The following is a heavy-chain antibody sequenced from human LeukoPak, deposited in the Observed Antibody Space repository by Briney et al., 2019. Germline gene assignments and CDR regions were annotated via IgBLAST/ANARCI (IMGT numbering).Heavy chain of an antibody. V-gene: IGHV3-23*01. Sequence: GGSLRLSCAPSGFSFSSYPMSWVRQAPGKGLEWVSALSGSGGSTYYADSVKGRLTISSDHSKDTLYLQKNSLRAKDTAVYYCAKGGDHTAMVTKGGRGTLVTVSS. J-gene: IGHJ4*02. CDR1: GFSFSSYP. CDR2: LSGSGGST. D-gene: IGHD5-18*01. CDR3: AKGGDHTAMVTK.